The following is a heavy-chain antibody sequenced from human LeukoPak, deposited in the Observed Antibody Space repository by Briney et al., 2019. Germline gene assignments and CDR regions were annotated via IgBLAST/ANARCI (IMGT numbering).Heavy chain of an antibody. CDR1: GGSISSHY. V-gene: IGHV4-59*11. D-gene: IGHD6-6*01. Sequence: SETLSLTCTVSGGSISSHYWSWIRQPPGKGLEWIGYIYYSGSTNYNPSLKSRVTISVDTSKNQFSLKLSSVTAADTAVYYCAREGEYSSSSGAFDIWGQGTMVTVSS. CDR2: IYYSGST. CDR3: AREGEYSSSSGAFDI. J-gene: IGHJ3*02.